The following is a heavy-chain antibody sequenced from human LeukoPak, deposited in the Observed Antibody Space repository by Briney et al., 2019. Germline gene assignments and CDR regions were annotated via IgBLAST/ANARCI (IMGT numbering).Heavy chain of an antibody. D-gene: IGHD5-12*01. V-gene: IGHV3-21*06. Sequence: GGSLRLSCSASGFTFTNYYLNWVRQAPGKGLEWVSSISGGYSCINYAASVKGRFTISRDSAKNSLYLQMDSLRAEDTAVYYCARAFGGYDSQHFYYYMDVWGKGTTVTVSS. CDR3: ARAFGGYDSQHFYYYMDV. CDR2: ISGGYSCI. J-gene: IGHJ6*03. CDR1: GFTFTNYY.